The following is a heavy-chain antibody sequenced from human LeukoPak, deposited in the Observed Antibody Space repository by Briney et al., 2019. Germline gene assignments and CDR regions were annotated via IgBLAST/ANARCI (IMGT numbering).Heavy chain of an antibody. CDR2: ISSSCSTI. V-gene: IGHV3-48*01. Sequence: GGSLRLSCAASGFTFSSYSMNGVGQAPAKGLEGFAYISSSCSTICHADSVKGRFTISRDNAKNSLYLQMNSLRAEDTAVYYCARGIARIVVVPALHAFDIWGQGTMVTVSS. CDR3: ARGIARIVVVPALHAFDI. CDR1: GFTFSSYS. D-gene: IGHD2-2*01. J-gene: IGHJ3*02.